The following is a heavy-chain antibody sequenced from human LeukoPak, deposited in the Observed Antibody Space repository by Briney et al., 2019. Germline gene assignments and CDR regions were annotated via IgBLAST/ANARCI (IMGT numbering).Heavy chain of an antibody. D-gene: IGHD4-11*01. CDR3: ARDTDTVMPIS. CDR2: IYHDGST. CDR1: GGSISSGGYY. J-gene: IGHJ5*02. Sequence: SQTLSLTCTVSGGSISSGGYYWSWIRQPPGKGLEWIGYIYHDGSTYYSPSLKSRVTISLDRSKIQFSLKLSSVTAADTAVYYCARDTDTVMPISWGQGTLVTVSS. V-gene: IGHV4-30-2*01.